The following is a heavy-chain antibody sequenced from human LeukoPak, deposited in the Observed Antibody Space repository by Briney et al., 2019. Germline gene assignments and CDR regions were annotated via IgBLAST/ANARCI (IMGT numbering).Heavy chain of an antibody. CDR1: GFTFSSYS. CDR2: ISSSSSYI. V-gene: IGHV3-21*01. CDR3: ARFALKTPPTD. Sequence: GGSLRLSCAASGFTFSSYSMNWVRQAPGKGLEWVSSISSSSSYIYYADSVKGRFSISRDNAKNSLYLQMNSLRAEVTAVYYCARFALKTPPTDWGQGTLVTVSS. J-gene: IGHJ4*02.